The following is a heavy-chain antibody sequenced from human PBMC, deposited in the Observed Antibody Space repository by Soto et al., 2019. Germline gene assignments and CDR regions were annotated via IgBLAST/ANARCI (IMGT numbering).Heavy chain of an antibody. Sequence: QVQLVQSGAEVKRPGSSVRVSCKASGGTFNSYTISWVRQAPGQGPEWMGRIIPVLGVANYAQTVQVRVTITADKSTSTVYMDLSSLRSEDTAVYYCARGGVEAAGTLGNWGQGTLVTVSS. CDR1: GGTFNSYT. V-gene: IGHV1-69*02. J-gene: IGHJ4*02. CDR3: ARGGVEAAGTLGN. D-gene: IGHD6-13*01. CDR2: IIPVLGVA.